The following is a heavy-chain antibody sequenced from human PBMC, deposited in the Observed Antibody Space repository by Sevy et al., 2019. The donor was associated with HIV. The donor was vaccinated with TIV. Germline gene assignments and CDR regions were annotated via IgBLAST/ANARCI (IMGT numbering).Heavy chain of an antibody. V-gene: IGHV4-59*01. Sequence: SETLSLTCSVSGGPISSYYWSWIRQPPGKRLEWIGYIHYSGSTNYNPSLNSRLTISVDTSKNQFSLRLTSVTAAATAGYYCARAPPVRSGDDSLNWFDPWGQGILVTVSS. J-gene: IGHJ5*02. D-gene: IGHD5-12*01. CDR1: GGPISSYY. CDR2: IHYSGST. CDR3: ARAPPVRSGDDSLNWFDP.